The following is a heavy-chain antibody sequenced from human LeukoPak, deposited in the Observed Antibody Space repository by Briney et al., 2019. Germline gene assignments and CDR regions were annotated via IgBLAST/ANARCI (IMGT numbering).Heavy chain of an antibody. CDR1: GGSISSSSYY. D-gene: IGHD3-10*01. CDR2: IYYSGST. V-gene: IGHV4-39*07. CDR3: ATNVYGSGHFDY. Sequence: PSETLSLTCTVSGGSISSSSYYWGWIRQPPGKGLEWIGSIYYSGSTYYNPSLKSRVTISVDTSKNQFSLKLSSVTAADTAVYYCATNVYGSGHFDYWGQGTLVTVSS. J-gene: IGHJ4*02.